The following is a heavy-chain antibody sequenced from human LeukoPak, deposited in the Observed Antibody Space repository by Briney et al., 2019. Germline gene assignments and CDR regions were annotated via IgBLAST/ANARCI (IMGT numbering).Heavy chain of an antibody. V-gene: IGHV3-23*01. D-gene: IGHD4/OR15-4a*01. J-gene: IGHJ4*02. CDR3: ARDNILTNTWGDFGY. CDR1: GLTFRNYG. Sequence: GGSLRLSCAASGLTFRNYGVSWVRQAPGKGLEWLSIIGDSGLTTFYANSLEGRFTISRDNSKNTLYLQMNSLRVEDTAIYYCARDNILTNTWGDFGYWGRGTLVTVSS. CDR2: IGDSGLTT.